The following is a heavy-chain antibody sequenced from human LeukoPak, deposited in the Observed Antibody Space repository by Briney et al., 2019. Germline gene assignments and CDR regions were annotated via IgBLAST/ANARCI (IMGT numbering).Heavy chain of an antibody. CDR1: GFTFSSYA. CDR2: ISYDGSNK. V-gene: IGHV3-30*04. J-gene: IGHJ4*02. CDR3: ARESAYYFDY. Sequence: GGSLRLSCTASGFTFSSYAMHWVRQAPGKGLEWVAVISYDGSNKYYADSVKGRFTISRDNSKNTLYLQVNSLRAEDTAVYYCARESAYYFDYWGQGTLVTVSS. D-gene: IGHD2-21*01.